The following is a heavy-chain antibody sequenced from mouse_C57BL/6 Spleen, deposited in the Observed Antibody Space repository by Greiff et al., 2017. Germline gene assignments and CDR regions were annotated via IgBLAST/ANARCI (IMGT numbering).Heavy chain of an antibody. Sequence: QVQLQQPGAELVRPGSSVKLSCKASGYTFTSYWMDWVKQRPGQGLEWIGNIYPSDSETYYNQKFKDKATLTVDKSSSTAYMQLSSLTSEDSAVYYCARSYYDYAMDYWGQGTSVTVSS. J-gene: IGHJ4*01. CDR3: ARSYYDYAMDY. V-gene: IGHV1-61*01. CDR1: GYTFTSYW. D-gene: IGHD2-10*01. CDR2: IYPSDSET.